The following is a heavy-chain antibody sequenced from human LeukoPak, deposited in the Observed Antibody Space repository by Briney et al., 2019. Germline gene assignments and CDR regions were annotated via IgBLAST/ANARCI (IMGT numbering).Heavy chain of an antibody. CDR2: IYYSGST. Sequence: SETLSLTCAVYGGSFTGYYWSWIRQPPGKGLEWVGYIYYSGSTNYNPSLKSRVTISVDTSKNQFSLKLSSVTAADTAVYYCARESLWFGESIYYYYGMDVWGQGTTVTVSS. D-gene: IGHD3-10*01. J-gene: IGHJ6*02. CDR3: ARESLWFGESIYYYYGMDV. CDR1: GGSFTGYY. V-gene: IGHV4-59*01.